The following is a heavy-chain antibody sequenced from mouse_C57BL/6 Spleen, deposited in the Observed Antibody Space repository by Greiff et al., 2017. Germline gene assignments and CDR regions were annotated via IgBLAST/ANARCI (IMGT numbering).Heavy chain of an antibody. V-gene: IGHV1-43*01. CDR3: ARGLDGYYAMDY. CDR2: INPSTGGT. Sequence: EVQLQQSGPELVKPGASVKISCKASGYSFTGYYMHWVKQSSEKSLEWIGEINPSTGGTSYNQKFKGKATLTVDKSSSTAYMQLKSLTSEDSAVYYCARGLDGYYAMDYWGQGTSVTVSS. J-gene: IGHJ4*01. CDR1: GYSFTGYY. D-gene: IGHD2-3*01.